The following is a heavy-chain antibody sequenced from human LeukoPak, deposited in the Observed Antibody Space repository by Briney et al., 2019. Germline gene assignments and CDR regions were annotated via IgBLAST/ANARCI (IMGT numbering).Heavy chain of an antibody. D-gene: IGHD3-3*01. V-gene: IGHV3-53*01. J-gene: IGHJ6*03. CDR3: ARGYESDYYYYMDV. Sequence: GGSLRLSCAASGFTVSSNYMSWVRQAPGKGLEWVSVIYSGGSTYYADSVKGRFTISRDNAKNSLYLQMNSLRAEDTAVYYCARGYESDYYYYMDVWGKGTTVTVSS. CDR2: IYSGGST. CDR1: GFTVSSNY.